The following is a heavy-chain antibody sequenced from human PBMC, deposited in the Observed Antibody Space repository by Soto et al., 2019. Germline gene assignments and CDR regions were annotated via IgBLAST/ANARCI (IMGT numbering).Heavy chain of an antibody. CDR2: ITGSGGST. Sequence: GGSLRLSCAASGFTFSSYAMSWVRQAPGTGLEWVSGITGSGGSTYYADSVKGRFTISRDNSKNTLYMLMNSLRAEDTAVYYCAKDTTGVIDYWGQGTLVTVSS. V-gene: IGHV3-23*01. CDR3: AKDTTGVIDY. J-gene: IGHJ4*02. CDR1: GFTFSSYA. D-gene: IGHD3-10*01.